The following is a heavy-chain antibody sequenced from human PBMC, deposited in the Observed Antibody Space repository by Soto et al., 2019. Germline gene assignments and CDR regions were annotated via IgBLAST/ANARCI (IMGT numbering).Heavy chain of an antibody. D-gene: IGHD2-21*02. CDR2: IYYSGHT. Sequence: ETLSLTCIVSGESISSSSYYWGWIRQPPGKGLEWIGSIYYSGHTYYNPSFKSRVTISIDTSKNQFSLKLSSVTATDTAVYYCARQRTTVVTQAYFDHWGQGALVTVSS. J-gene: IGHJ4*02. V-gene: IGHV4-39*01. CDR1: GESISSSSYY. CDR3: ARQRTTVVTQAYFDH.